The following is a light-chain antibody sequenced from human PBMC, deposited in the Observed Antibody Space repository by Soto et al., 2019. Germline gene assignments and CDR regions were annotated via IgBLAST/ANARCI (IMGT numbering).Light chain of an antibody. CDR1: SSDVGGYNY. Sequence: QSALTQPASVSGSPGQSITISCTGTSSDVGGYNYVSWYQQHPGKAPKLMIYDVSNRPSGVSNRFSGSKSGDTASLTISGLPAEDEDDYHCSSYTSSSTVVFGGGTKVTVL. J-gene: IGLJ2*01. CDR3: SSYTSSSTVV. V-gene: IGLV2-14*01. CDR2: DVS.